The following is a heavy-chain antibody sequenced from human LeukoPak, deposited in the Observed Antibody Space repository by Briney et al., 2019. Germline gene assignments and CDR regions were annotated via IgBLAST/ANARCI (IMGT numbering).Heavy chain of an antibody. CDR3: AREVVSSSSGYDY. Sequence: RTGGSLRLSCAASGFTFSSYSMNWVRQAPGKGLEWVSSISGSSSYIYYADSVKGRFTISRDNAKNSLYLQMNSLRAEDTAVYYCAREVVSSSSGYDYWGQGTLVTVSS. CDR2: ISGSSSYI. D-gene: IGHD6-6*01. V-gene: IGHV3-21*01. CDR1: GFTFSSYS. J-gene: IGHJ4*02.